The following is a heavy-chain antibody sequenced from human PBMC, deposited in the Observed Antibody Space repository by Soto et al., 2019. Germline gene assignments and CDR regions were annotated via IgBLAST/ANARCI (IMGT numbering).Heavy chain of an antibody. CDR1: GFTFSSYA. V-gene: IGHV3-23*01. CDR2: ISGSGGST. Sequence: EVQLLESGGGLVQPGGSLRLSCAASGFTFSSYAMSWVRQAPGKGLEWVSAISGSGGSTYYADSVKGRFTISRDNSKNTLYLQMNSLRAEDTAVYYCARTDVDYDILTGYYTEPPRGWDPWGQGTLVTVSS. D-gene: IGHD3-9*01. CDR3: ARTDVDYDILTGYYTEPPRGWDP. J-gene: IGHJ5*02.